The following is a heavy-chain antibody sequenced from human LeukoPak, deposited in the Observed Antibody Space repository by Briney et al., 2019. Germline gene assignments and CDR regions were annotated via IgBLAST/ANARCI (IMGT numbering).Heavy chain of an antibody. J-gene: IGHJ3*01. CDR1: GYSISSGYY. V-gene: IGHV4-38-2*01. CDR2: IFHSGSI. D-gene: IGHD3-22*01. CDR3: ARMGVSYYYDSSTYYPTAFDV. Sequence: ASETLSLTCAVSGYSISSGYYWGWIRQSPGKGLEWIATIFHSGSIHYNPSLKSRVTLSVDTSKNQFPLRLNSVTAADTALYYCARMGVSYYYDSSTYYPTAFDVWGQGTMVSVSS.